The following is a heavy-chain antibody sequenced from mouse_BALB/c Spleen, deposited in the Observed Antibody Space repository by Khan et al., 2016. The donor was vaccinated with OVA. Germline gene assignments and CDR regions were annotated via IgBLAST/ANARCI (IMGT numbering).Heavy chain of an antibody. CDR1: GYTFTNYR. CDR3: ARETGYWYFDV. Sequence: QIQLVQSGPELKKPGETVKISCKASGYTFTNYRMNWMKQAPGKGLKWMGWINTYTGEPTYADDFKGRFAFSLETSVSTAFLQINNLKNEDMATSFCARETGYWYFDVWGAGTTVTVSS. CDR2: INTYTGEP. V-gene: IGHV9-1*02. D-gene: IGHD4-1*01. J-gene: IGHJ1*01.